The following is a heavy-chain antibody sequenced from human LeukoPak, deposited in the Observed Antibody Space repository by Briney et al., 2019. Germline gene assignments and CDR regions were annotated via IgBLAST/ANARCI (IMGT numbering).Heavy chain of an antibody. CDR1: GFTFSTYW. CDR3: ARTKNSGRYYYFDY. J-gene: IGHJ4*02. CDR2: IKPDGSEK. V-gene: IGHV3-7*01. Sequence: PGGSLRPSCADSGFTFSTYWMSWLRQVAGKGLEWVANIKPDGSEKYYADSVKGRFSISRDNAKNSLYLQMNNLRAEDTAVYYCARTKNSGRYYYFDYWGPGTLVTVSA. D-gene: IGHD3-22*01.